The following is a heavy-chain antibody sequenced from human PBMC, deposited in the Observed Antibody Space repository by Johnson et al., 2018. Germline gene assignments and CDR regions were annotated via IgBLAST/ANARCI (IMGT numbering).Heavy chain of an antibody. J-gene: IGHJ6*03. V-gene: IGHV1-46*01. CDR1: GYTFTSYY. D-gene: IGHD1-26*01. Sequence: QVQLVQSGAEVKKPGASVKVSCKASGYTFTSYYMHWVRQAPGHGLEWMGIINPSGGSTSYAQKFQGRVTMTRVTSTSTVYMELSSLRSEDTAVYYCAREVGCSGGYYARYYYYMDVWGKGTTVTVCS. CDR2: INPSGGST. CDR3: AREVGCSGGYYARYYYYMDV.